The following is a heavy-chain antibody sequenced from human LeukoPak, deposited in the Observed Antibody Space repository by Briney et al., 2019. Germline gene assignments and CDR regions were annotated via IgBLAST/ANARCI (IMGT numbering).Heavy chain of an antibody. V-gene: IGHV4-34*01. J-gene: IGHJ5*02. Sequence: SETLSLTCAVYGGSFSGYYWSWIRQPPGKGLEWIGEINHSGSTNYNPSRKGRVTTSVDTSKNQFSLKLSSVTAADTAVYYCATQQILCWPPAWFDPWGQGTLVTVSS. D-gene: IGHD2-21*01. CDR2: INHSGST. CDR1: GGSFSGYY. CDR3: ATQQILCWPPAWFDP.